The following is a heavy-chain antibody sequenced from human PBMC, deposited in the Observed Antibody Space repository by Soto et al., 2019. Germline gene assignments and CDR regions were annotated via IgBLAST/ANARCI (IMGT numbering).Heavy chain of an antibody. CDR1: GLTFSTYS. CDR3: ASGIIANCGCLDY. J-gene: IGHJ4*02. D-gene: IGHD2-21*01. CDR2: ISDTGGTT. Sequence: EVQLLESGGGLVQPGGSLRLSCAASGLTFSTYSMSWVRQAPGKGLEWVSAISDTGGTTYYADSVKGRFTISRDKSMNGLYLPMTSLRAEDMAVYYCASGIIANCGCLDYWGQG. V-gene: IGHV3-23*01.